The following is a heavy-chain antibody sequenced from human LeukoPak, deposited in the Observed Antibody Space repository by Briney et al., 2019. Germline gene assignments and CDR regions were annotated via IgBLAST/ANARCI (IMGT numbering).Heavy chain of an antibody. CDR1: GGSMSSGTYY. D-gene: IGHD3-3*01. J-gene: IGHJ4*02. Sequence: PSETLSLTCTVSGGSMSSGTYYWGWIRQPPGKGLEWIGYIYYSGSTNYNPSLKSRVTISVDTSKNQFSLKLSSVTAADTAVYYCARDHPLRWQHYFDYWGQGTLVTVSS. CDR3: ARDHPLRWQHYFDY. V-gene: IGHV4-61*01. CDR2: IYYSGST.